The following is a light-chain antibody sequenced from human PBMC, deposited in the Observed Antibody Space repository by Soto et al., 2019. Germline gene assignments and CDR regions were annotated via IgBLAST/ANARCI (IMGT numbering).Light chain of an antibody. CDR1: QNIRNN. Sequence: EIVMTQSPATVSVSPGERATLSCRASQNIRNNLAWYQQRPGQAPRLLIYGASTRATGIPARFSGSGSGTEFTLTISSLQSEDFAVYYCQQYNNWPPWTFGQGTKVDIK. CDR2: GAS. V-gene: IGKV3-15*01. CDR3: QQYNNWPPWT. J-gene: IGKJ1*01.